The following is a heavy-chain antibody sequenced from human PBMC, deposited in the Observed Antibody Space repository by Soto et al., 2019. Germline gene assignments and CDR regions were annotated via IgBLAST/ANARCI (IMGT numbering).Heavy chain of an antibody. V-gene: IGHV4-59*01. CDR2: LYYGRSA. CDR3: ALRSMAVVPEY. CDR1: GDSISSYY. D-gene: IGHD3-22*01. J-gene: IGHJ4*02. Sequence: QVQLQESGPGLVKPSETLSLTCAVSGDSISSYYCMWVRQPPGKGLESIGYLYYGRSANYTPSLKSRVTLSVDTSTNQCSLTLLSMTAADTAVYYCALRSMAVVPEYWGQGTLVTVSS.